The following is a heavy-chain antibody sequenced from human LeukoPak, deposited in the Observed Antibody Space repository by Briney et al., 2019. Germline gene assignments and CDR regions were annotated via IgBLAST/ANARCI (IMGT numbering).Heavy chain of an antibody. CDR3: ASNSVYDLDGEGWLQYYFDY. V-gene: IGHV1-2*02. CDR1: GYTFTGYY. CDR2: INPNSGGT. Sequence: ASVKVSCKASGYTFTGYYMHWVRQAPGQGLEWMGWINPNSGGTNYAQKFQGRVTMTRDTSISTAYMELSRLRSDDTAVYYCASNSVYDLDGEGWLQYYFDYWGQGTLVTVSS. J-gene: IGHJ4*02. D-gene: IGHD5/OR15-5a*01.